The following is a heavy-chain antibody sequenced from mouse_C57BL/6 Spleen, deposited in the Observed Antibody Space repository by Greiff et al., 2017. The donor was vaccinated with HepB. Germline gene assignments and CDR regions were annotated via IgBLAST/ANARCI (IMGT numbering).Heavy chain of an antibody. CDR3: ARMLTGYYFDY. J-gene: IGHJ2*01. Sequence: QVQLQQPGAELVKPGASVKLSCKASGYTFTSYWMQWVNQRPGQGLEWIGEIDPSDSYTNYNQKFKGKATLTVDTSSSTAYMQLSSLTSEDSAVYYCARMLTGYYFDYWGQGTTLTVSS. D-gene: IGHD4-1*01. V-gene: IGHV1-50*01. CDR1: GYTFTSYW. CDR2: IDPSDSYT.